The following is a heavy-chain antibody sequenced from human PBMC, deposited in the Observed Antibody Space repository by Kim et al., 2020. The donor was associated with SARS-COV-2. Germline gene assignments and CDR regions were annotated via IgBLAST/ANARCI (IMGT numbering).Heavy chain of an antibody. J-gene: IGHJ4*02. CDR2: GGST. CDR3: AKEGGDY. D-gene: IGHD3-16*01. Sequence: GGSTYYANSMKGRFTISEDNSKDTLFLQMNSLRAEDTAVYYCAKEGGDYWGQGPLVTVSS. V-gene: IGHV3-23*01.